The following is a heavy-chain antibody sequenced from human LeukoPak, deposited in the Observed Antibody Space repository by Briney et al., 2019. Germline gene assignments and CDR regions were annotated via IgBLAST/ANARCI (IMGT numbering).Heavy chain of an antibody. D-gene: IGHD2-15*01. CDR3: ARDTTSYCSGGSCYSVFDY. Sequence: SVKVSCKASGGTFSSYAISWVRQAPGQGLEWMGGIIPIFGTANYAQKFQGRVTITADESTSTAYVELSSLRSEDTAVYYCARDTTSYCSGGSCYSVFDYWGQGTLVTVSS. CDR1: GGTFSSYA. V-gene: IGHV1-69*13. CDR2: IIPIFGTA. J-gene: IGHJ4*02.